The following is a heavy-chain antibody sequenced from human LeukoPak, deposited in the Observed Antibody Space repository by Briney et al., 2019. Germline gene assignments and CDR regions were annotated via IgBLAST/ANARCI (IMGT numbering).Heavy chain of an antibody. V-gene: IGHV3-53*01. Sequence: PGGSLRLSCAASGFTVSSNYMSWVRQAPGEGLEWVSVIYSGGSTYYADSVKGRFTISRDNSKNTLYLQMNSLRAEDTAVYYCARNYGDCLSPIEVWGQGTLVTVSS. CDR1: GFTVSSNY. J-gene: IGHJ4*02. CDR3: ARNYGDCLSPIEV. CDR2: IYSGGST. D-gene: IGHD4-17*01.